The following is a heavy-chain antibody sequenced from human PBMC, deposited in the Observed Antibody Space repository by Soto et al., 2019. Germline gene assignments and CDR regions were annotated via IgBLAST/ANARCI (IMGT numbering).Heavy chain of an antibody. V-gene: IGHV4-59*01. CDR1: GGSISSYY. D-gene: IGHD4-17*01. CDR3: ASRYGDQFDY. J-gene: IGHJ4*02. Sequence: QVQLQESGPGLVKPSETLSLTCTVSGGSISSYYWSWIRQPPGKGLEWIGYIYYSGSTNYNPSLQRRVTISVDTSKNQFSLMLSSVTAADPAVYYCASRYGDQFDYWGQGTLVNVSS. CDR2: IYYSGST.